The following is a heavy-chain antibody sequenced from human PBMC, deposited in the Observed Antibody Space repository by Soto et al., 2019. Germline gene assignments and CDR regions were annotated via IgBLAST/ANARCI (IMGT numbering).Heavy chain of an antibody. Sequence: QVQLQESGPRLVKSSQTLSLTCTVSGDSINTGDYYWSWIRQSPEKGLEWIGYIYYTGIIDYNDSLKCRLSISMDTSKNQFSLRLHSVTAADTAVYFCARWSGVGVAGMDVWGQGTTVTVSS. D-gene: IGHD3-10*01. J-gene: IGHJ6*02. CDR1: GDSINTGDYY. CDR3: ARWSGVGVAGMDV. V-gene: IGHV4-30-4*01. CDR2: IYYTGII.